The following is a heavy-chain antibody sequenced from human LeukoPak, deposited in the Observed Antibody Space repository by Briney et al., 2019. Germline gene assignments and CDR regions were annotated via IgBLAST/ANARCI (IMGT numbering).Heavy chain of an antibody. CDR3: ARDESSSWTLVFDY. D-gene: IGHD6-13*01. CDR2: ISYDGSNK. CDR1: GFTFSSYA. Sequence: PGRSLRLSCAASGFTFSSYAMHWVRQAPGKGLEWVAVISYDGSNKYYADSVKGRFTISRDNSKNTLYLQMNSLRAEDTAVYYCARDESSSWTLVFDYWGQGTLVTVSS. J-gene: IGHJ4*02. V-gene: IGHV3-30-3*01.